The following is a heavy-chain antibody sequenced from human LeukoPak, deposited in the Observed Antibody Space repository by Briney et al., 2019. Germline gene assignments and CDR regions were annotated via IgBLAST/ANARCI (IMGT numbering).Heavy chain of an antibody. CDR2: IYSGGST. Sequence: PGGSLRLSWAASGFTVISNYMSWVRQAPGKGLEWVSVIYSGGSTYYADSVKGRFTISRDNSKNTLYLQMNSLRTEDTAVYYCARDRRGSGTFDYWGQGTLVTVSS. CDR3: ARDRRGSGTFDY. CDR1: GFTVISNY. V-gene: IGHV3-66*01. J-gene: IGHJ4*02. D-gene: IGHD3-10*01.